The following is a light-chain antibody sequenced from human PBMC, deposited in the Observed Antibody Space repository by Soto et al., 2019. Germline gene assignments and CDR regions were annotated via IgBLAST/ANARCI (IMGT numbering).Light chain of an antibody. CDR3: QQYDNNPWT. CDR1: QGISSY. CDR2: AAS. Sequence: IQLTQSPSSLSASVGDRVTITCRASQGISSYLAWYQQKPGKAPKLLIYAASTLQSGVPSRFSGSGSGTDFTLTISSLQPEDFATYYCQQYDNNPWTFGQGTKVDIK. V-gene: IGKV1-9*01. J-gene: IGKJ1*01.